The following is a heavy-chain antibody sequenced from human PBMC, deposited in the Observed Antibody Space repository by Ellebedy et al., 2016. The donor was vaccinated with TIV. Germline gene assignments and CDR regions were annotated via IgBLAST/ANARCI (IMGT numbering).Heavy chain of an antibody. CDR1: GFTVSSNY. Sequence: GESLKISXAASGFTVSSNYMSWVRQAPGKGLEWVSVIYSGGSTYYADSVRGRFTISRDNAKNTLFLQMDSLRAEDTAVYYCASDSLLWGQGTLVTVSS. CDR3: ASDSLL. J-gene: IGHJ4*02. V-gene: IGHV3-53*01. CDR2: IYSGGST.